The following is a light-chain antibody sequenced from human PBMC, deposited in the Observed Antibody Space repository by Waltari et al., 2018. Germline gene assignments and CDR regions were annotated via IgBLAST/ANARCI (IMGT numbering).Light chain of an antibody. J-gene: IGKJ1*01. CDR2: DAS. CDR1: EFVGNDY. Sequence: EIVLTQSPGTLSWSPGERATLACRASEFVGNDYLAWYQQKPGQAPRLLIYDASRRATCTPDRFSGSGSGTDFPLTISRLGPEDFAVYYCQQYYSSPWTFGQGTKVDI. CDR3: QQYYSSPWT. V-gene: IGKV3-20*01.